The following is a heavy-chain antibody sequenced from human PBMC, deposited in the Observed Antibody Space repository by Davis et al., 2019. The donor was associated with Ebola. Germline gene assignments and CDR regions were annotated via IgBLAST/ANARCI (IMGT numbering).Heavy chain of an antibody. CDR3: ARDPPYDQGYDY. D-gene: IGHD3-22*01. CDR1: GDSVSSNSAA. V-gene: IGHV6-1*01. Sequence: MPSETLSLTCAISGDSVSSNSAAWNWIRQSPSRGLEWLGRTYYRSKWFVDYAPSVKSRITINADTSKNQFSLQLTSVTPDDTAVYYCARDPPYDQGYDYWGQGTLVTVSS. CDR2: TYYRSKWFV. J-gene: IGHJ4*02.